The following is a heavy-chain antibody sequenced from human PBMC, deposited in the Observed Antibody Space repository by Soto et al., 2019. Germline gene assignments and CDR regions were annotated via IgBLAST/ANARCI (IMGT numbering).Heavy chain of an antibody. Sequence: QLHESGPRVVKPSETLSLTCTVSGDSINNNDYYWNWIRQTPGKGLEWIGYVYYSGSTYYIPSLKSRLSMSVDTSKNQFSLKLSSVTAADTAIYYCARMSYYYDKWYFDLWGRGTLVTVSS. D-gene: IGHD3-22*01. CDR3: ARMSYYYDKWYFDL. J-gene: IGHJ2*01. CDR1: GDSINNNDYY. CDR2: VYYSGST. V-gene: IGHV4-30-4*01.